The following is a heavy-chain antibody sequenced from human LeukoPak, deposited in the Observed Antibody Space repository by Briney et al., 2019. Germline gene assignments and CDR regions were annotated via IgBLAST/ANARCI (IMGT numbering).Heavy chain of an antibody. CDR3: ARVKSFAPNDI. Sequence: TSETLSLTCTVSGGSISSGGYYWSWIRQHPGKGLEWIGYIYYSGSTYYNPSLKSRVTISVDTSKNQFSLKLSSVTAADTAVYYCARVKSFAPNDIWGQGTMVTVSS. J-gene: IGHJ3*02. CDR1: GGSISSGGYY. CDR2: IYYSGST. D-gene: IGHD3-16*01. V-gene: IGHV4-31*03.